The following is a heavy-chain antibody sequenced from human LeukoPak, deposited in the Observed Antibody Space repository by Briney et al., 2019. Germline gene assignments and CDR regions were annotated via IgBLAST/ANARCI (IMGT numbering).Heavy chain of an antibody. Sequence: PSETLSLTCTVSGGSISSYYWSWIRQPPGKGLEWIGYIYYSGSTNYNPSLKSRVTISVDTSKNQFSLKLSSVTAADTAVYYCARDQRYCTNGVCPSDWGQGTLVTVSS. D-gene: IGHD2-8*01. CDR1: GGSISSYY. CDR2: IYYSGST. CDR3: ARDQRYCTNGVCPSD. V-gene: IGHV4-59*01. J-gene: IGHJ4*02.